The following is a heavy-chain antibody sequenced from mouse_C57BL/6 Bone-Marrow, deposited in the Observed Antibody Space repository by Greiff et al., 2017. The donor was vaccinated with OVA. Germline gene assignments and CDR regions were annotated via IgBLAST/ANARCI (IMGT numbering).Heavy chain of an antibody. V-gene: IGHV10-3*01. CDR1: GFTFNTYA. CDR3: VREGAMDY. CDR2: LRSKSSNYAT. J-gene: IGHJ4*01. Sequence: EADGGLVQPNGSLKLSCAASGFTFNTYAMHWVRQAPGKGLEWVARLRSKSSNYATYYADSVKDRFTISRDDSQSMLYLQMNNLKTEDTAMYYCVREGAMDYWGQGTSVTVSS.